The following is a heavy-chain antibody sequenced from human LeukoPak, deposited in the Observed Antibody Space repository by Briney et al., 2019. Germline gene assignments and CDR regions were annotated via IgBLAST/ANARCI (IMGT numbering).Heavy chain of an antibody. V-gene: IGHV3-30*09. CDR1: GFSFNRYA. CDR2: ISYDGTTT. D-gene: IGHD3/OR15-3a*01. J-gene: IGHJ4*02. Sequence: GGSLRLSCLASGFSFNRYAMHWVRQAPGKGLEWLAVISYDGTTTYYANSVKGRFVISRDNSKDTVFLQLSSLTPEDTATYYCARDLGAAFGLLIPSHKAMDYWGQGALVTVSS. CDR3: ARDLGAAFGLLIPSHKAMDY.